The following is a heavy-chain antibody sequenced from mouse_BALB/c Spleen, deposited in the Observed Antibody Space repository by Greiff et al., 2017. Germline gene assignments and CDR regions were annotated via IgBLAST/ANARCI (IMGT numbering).Heavy chain of an antibody. CDR1: GFTFSSYG. D-gene: IGHD2-2*01. CDR3: ARQGYDDGWFAY. J-gene: IGHJ3*01. V-gene: IGHV5-6*01. CDR2: ISSGGSYT. Sequence: DVHLVESGGDLVKPGGSLKLSCAASGFTFSSYGMSWVRQTPDKRLEWVATISSGGSYTYYPDSVKGRFTISRDNAKNTLYLQMSSLKSEDTAMYYCARQGYDDGWFAYWGQGTLVTVSA.